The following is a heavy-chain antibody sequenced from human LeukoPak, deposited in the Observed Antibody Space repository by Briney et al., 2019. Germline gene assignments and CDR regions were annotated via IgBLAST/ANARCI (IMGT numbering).Heavy chain of an antibody. CDR1: GGSFSAFY. J-gene: IGHJ4*02. CDR3: ARTFWTYDY. Sequence: PSETLSLTCAVSGGSFSAFYWSWIRQPPGKGLEWIGEINHSGYTNYNASLKSRLTISVDTPRNQFSLNLNSVTAADTAVYYCARTFWTYDYWGQGTLVTVSS. V-gene: IGHV4-34*01. CDR2: INHSGYT. D-gene: IGHD3/OR15-3a*01.